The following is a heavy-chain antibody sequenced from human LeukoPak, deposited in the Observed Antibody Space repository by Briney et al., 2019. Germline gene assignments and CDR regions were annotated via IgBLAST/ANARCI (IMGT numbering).Heavy chain of an antibody. D-gene: IGHD6-13*01. Sequence: ASVKVSCKASGYTFTGYYMHWVRQAPGQGLEWMGWINPNSGGTNYAQKFQGWVTMTRDTSISTAYMELSRLRSDDTAVYYCARDRAAAGLFYYGMDVWGQGTTVTVSS. CDR1: GYTFTGYY. J-gene: IGHJ6*02. CDR3: ARDRAAAGLFYYGMDV. V-gene: IGHV1-2*04. CDR2: INPNSGGT.